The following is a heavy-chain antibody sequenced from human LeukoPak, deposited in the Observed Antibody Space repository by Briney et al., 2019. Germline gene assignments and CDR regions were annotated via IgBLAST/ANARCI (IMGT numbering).Heavy chain of an antibody. CDR1: GFTFSSYE. D-gene: IGHD6-19*01. CDR2: ISSSGSTI. J-gene: IGHJ4*02. V-gene: IGHV3-48*03. Sequence: GGSLRLSCAASGFTFSSYEMNWVRQAPGKGLEWVSYISSSGSTIYYADSVKGRFTISRDNAKNSLYLQMNSLRAEDTAVYYCARISIAVSGGFDYWGQGTLVTVSS. CDR3: ARISIAVSGGFDY.